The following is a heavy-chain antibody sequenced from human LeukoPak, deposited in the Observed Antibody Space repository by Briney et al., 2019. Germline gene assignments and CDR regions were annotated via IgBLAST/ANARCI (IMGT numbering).Heavy chain of an antibody. CDR2: IYTSGST. D-gene: IGHD3-3*01. Sequence: SQTLSLTCTVSGGSISSGSYYWSWIRQPAGKGLEWIGRIYTSGSTNYNPSLKSRVTISVDTSKNQFSLKLSSVTAADTAVYYCARDNESGYYKIGHFDLWGRGTLVTVSS. CDR1: GGSISSGSYY. V-gene: IGHV4-61*02. CDR3: ARDNESGYYKIGHFDL. J-gene: IGHJ2*01.